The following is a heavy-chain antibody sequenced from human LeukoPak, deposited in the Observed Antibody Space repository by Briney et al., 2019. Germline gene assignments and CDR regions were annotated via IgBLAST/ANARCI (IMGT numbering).Heavy chain of an antibody. Sequence: SETLSLTCTVSGGSISSSGYYWGWNRQPPGKGLEWIGRIYYSGTTYYNPSLKSRVTISVDTSKNQFSLKLRSVTAADTAVYYCARLSFSSSGWYPLDYWGQGSLVTVSS. V-gene: IGHV4-39*01. J-gene: IGHJ4*02. CDR2: IYYSGTT. CDR1: GGSISSSGYY. D-gene: IGHD6-19*01. CDR3: ARLSFSSSGWYPLDY.